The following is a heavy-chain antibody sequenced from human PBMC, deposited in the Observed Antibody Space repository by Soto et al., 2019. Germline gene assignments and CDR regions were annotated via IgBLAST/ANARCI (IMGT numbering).Heavy chain of an antibody. Sequence: GGSLRLSCAASGFTFSSYPLTWVRKPPGKGLEWVSAISGSGGSTYYADSVKGRFTISRDNSKNTLYLQMNSLRAEDTAVYYCAKESSGSHLNWFDPWGQGTLVTVSS. D-gene: IGHD1-26*01. CDR1: GFTFSSYP. CDR3: AKESSGSHLNWFDP. CDR2: ISGSGGST. V-gene: IGHV3-23*01. J-gene: IGHJ5*02.